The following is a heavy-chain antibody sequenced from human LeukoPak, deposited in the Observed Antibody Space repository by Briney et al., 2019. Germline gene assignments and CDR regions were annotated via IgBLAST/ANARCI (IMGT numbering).Heavy chain of an antibody. V-gene: IGHV4-34*01. CDR2: INHSGST. D-gene: IGHD5-12*01. Sequence: PPETPSLTCAVYGRSFSDYSWSWICQPPWKGLEWIGEINHSGSTNYNPSLKSRVTISLDTSKNQFSLRLSSVTAADTAVYYCAGTRQGWLPQYYFDYWGQGTLVTVSS. CDR1: GRSFSDYS. J-gene: IGHJ4*02. CDR3: AGTRQGWLPQYYFDY.